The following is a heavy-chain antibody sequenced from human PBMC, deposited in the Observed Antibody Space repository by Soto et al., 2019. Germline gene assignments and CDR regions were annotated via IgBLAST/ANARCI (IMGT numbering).Heavy chain of an antibody. CDR1: GFTFSSYD. V-gene: IGHV3-13*01. CDR3: ARDRIAAAGAYYYGTDV. J-gene: IGHJ6*02. CDR2: IGTAGDT. Sequence: GGSLRLSCAASGFTFSSYDMHWVRQATGKGLEWVSAIGTAGDTYYPGSVKGRFTISRENAKNSLYLQMNSLRAEDTAVYYCARDRIAAAGAYYYGTDVWGQGTTVTVSS. D-gene: IGHD6-25*01.